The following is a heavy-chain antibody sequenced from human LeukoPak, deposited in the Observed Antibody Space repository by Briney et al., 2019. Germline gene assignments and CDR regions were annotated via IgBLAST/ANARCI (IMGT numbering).Heavy chain of an antibody. Sequence: PGGSPRLSCAASGFTFSSYEMNWVRQAPGKGLEWVSYISTSVTTIYYAASVKGRFTISRDNAKNSLYLQMNSLRAEDTAVYYCAREGYSGYDHNFDYWGQGTLVTVSS. CDR2: ISTSVTTI. CDR3: AREGYSGYDHNFDY. D-gene: IGHD5-12*01. CDR1: GFTFSSYE. J-gene: IGHJ4*02. V-gene: IGHV3-48*03.